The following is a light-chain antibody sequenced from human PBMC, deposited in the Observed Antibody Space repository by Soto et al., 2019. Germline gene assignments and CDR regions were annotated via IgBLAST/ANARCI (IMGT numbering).Light chain of an antibody. CDR2: GAS. CDR3: QQYNRWPAIT. CDR1: QSISHT. Sequence: EIVMTQSPATLSVSPGGRATLSCRASQSISHTLAWYQQKPGQAPRLLIHGASTRATGFPARFSGSGSGTDFTLTISSLQSEDFAIYYCQQYNRWPAITFGQGTRLEIK. J-gene: IGKJ5*01. V-gene: IGKV3-15*01.